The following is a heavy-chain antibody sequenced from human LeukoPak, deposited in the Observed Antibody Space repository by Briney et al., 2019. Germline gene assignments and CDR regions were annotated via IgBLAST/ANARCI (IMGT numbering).Heavy chain of an antibody. CDR2: ISYDGSNK. CDR1: GFTFSSYG. J-gene: IGHJ4*02. Sequence: TVGSLRLSCAASGFTFSSYGMHWVRQAPGKGLEWVAVISYDGSNKYYADSVKGRFTTSRDNSKNTLYLQMNSLRAEDTAVYYCAKDRSSFGVVTDSFDYWGQGTLVTVSS. CDR3: AKDRSSFGVVTDSFDY. D-gene: IGHD3-3*01. V-gene: IGHV3-30*18.